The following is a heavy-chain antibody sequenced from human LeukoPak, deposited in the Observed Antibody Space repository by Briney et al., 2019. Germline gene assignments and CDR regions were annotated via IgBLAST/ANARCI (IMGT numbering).Heavy chain of an antibody. J-gene: IGHJ4*02. CDR3: AKDSGFKLRFLEWFLDY. V-gene: IGHV3-30*18. Sequence: PGGSLRLSCAASGFTFSSYGMHWVRQAPGKGLEWEAVISYDGSNKYYADSVKGRLTISRDNSKNTLYLQMNSLRAEDTTVYHCAKDSGFKLRFLEWFLDYWGQGTLVTVSS. CDR1: GFTFSSYG. CDR2: ISYDGSNK. D-gene: IGHD3-3*01.